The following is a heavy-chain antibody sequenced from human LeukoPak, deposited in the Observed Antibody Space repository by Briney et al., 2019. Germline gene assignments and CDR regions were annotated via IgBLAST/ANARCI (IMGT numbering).Heavy chain of an antibody. CDR3: ARGPGGVVVVVEYGMDV. CDR1: GGSFSGYY. V-gene: IGHV4-34*01. Sequence: SETLSLTCAVYGGSFSGYYWSWIRKPPGKGLEWIGEINHSGSTNYNPSLKSRVTISVDTSKNQFSLKLNSVTAADTAIYYCARGPGGVVVVVEYGMDVWGQGTTVTVSS. CDR2: INHSGST. D-gene: IGHD2-15*01. J-gene: IGHJ6*02.